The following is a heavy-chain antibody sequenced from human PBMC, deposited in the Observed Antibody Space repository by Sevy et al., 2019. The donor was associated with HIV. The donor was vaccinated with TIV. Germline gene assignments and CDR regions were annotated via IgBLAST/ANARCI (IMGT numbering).Heavy chain of an antibody. CDR1: GGSISSYY. CDR3: ARDCRSTSCSKGGFDY. V-gene: IGHV4-4*07. Sequence: SETLSLTCTVSGGSISSYYWSWIRQPAGKGLEWIGRIYTSGSTNYNPSLKSRVTMSVDTSKNQFSLKLSSVTAADTAVYYCARDCRSTSCSKGGFDYWGQGTLVTVSS. CDR2: IYTSGST. J-gene: IGHJ4*02. D-gene: IGHD2-2*01.